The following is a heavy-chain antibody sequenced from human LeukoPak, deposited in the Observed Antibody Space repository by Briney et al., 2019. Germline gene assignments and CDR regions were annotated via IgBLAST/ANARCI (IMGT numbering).Heavy chain of an antibody. J-gene: IGHJ6*02. V-gene: IGHV3-30*18. CDR3: AKDYRSSYYYGMDV. D-gene: IGHD6-13*01. CDR2: ISYDGSNK. CDR1: GFTFSSYG. Sequence: GGSLRLSCAASGFTFSSYGMHCVRQAPGKGLEWVAVISYDGSNKYYADSVKGRFTISRDNSKNTLYLQMNSLRAEDTAVYYCAKDYRSSYYYGMDVWGQGTTVTVSS.